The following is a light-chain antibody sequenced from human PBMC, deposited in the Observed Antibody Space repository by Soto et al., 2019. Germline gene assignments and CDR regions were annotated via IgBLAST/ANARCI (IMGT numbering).Light chain of an antibody. V-gene: IGKV1-39*01. CDR3: QQSYNTPLFT. CDR1: QSISSY. J-gene: IGKJ3*01. CDR2: GAS. Sequence: DTQMTQSPSSLSASVGDRVIITCRASQSISSYLNWYQQKPGKAPKLLIYGASSLQSGVPSRFSGSGSGTDFTLTISSLQPEDFATYYCQQSYNTPLFTFGPGTKVDIK.